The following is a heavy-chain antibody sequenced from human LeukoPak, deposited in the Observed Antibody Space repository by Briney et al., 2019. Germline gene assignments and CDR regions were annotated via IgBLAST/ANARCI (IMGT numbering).Heavy chain of an antibody. CDR1: GGTFSSYA. CDR2: IIPIFGTA. CDR3: ARVKDKSNWFDP. V-gene: IGHV1-69*06. Sequence: EASVKVSCKASGGTFSSYAISWVRQAPGQGLEWMGGIIPIFGTANYAQKFQGRVTITADKSTSTAYMELSSLRSEDTAVYYCARVKDKSNWFDPWGQGTLVTVSS. J-gene: IGHJ5*02.